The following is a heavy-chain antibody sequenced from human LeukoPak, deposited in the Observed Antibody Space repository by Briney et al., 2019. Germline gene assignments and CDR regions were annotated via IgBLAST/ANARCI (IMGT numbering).Heavy chain of an antibody. V-gene: IGHV3-23*01. Sequence: PGGSLRLSCAASGFTFSSYAMNWVRQAPGKGLEWVSGISDSGGSTYYADSVKGRFTISRDNSKNTLYLQMNSLRAEDTAIYYCAKDRLSFDYWGQGTLVTVSS. CDR1: GFTFSSYA. D-gene: IGHD2/OR15-2a*01. CDR2: ISDSGGST. J-gene: IGHJ4*02. CDR3: AKDRLSFDY.